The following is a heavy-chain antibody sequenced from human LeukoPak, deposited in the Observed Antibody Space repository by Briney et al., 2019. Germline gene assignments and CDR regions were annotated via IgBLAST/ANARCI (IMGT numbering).Heavy chain of an antibody. CDR1: GFTFSAYW. CDR2: IDPDGNEK. V-gene: IGHV3-7*01. CDR3: ARTIEGATITLNWFDP. Sequence: GGSLRLSCSVSGFTFSAYWLSWVRQSPLKGLEWVANIDPDGNEKDYLDSVRGRFTVSRDNAKNSLYLQMNSLRAEDTAVYYCARTIEGATITLNWFDPWGQGTLVTVSS. J-gene: IGHJ5*02. D-gene: IGHD5-24*01.